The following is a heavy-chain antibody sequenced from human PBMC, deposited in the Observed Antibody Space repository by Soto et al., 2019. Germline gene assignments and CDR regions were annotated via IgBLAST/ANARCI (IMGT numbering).Heavy chain of an antibody. CDR2: IYYSGST. Sequence: TSETLSLTCTVSGGSISSYYWSWIRQPPGKGLEWIGYIYYSGSTNYNPSLKSRVTISVDTSKNQFSLKLSSVTAADTAVYYCARAPRGSGYDLPWVVYFDYWGQGTLVTVSS. V-gene: IGHV4-59*01. J-gene: IGHJ4*02. CDR3: ARAPRGSGYDLPWVVYFDY. D-gene: IGHD5-12*01. CDR1: GGSISSYY.